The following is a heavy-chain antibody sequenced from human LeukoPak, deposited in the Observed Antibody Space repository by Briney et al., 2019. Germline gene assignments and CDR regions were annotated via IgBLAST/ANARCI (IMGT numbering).Heavy chain of an antibody. V-gene: IGHV3-21*01. Sequence: PGGSLRLSCAASGFTFSSYSMNWVRQAPGKGLEWVSSISSSSSYIYYADSVKGRFTISRDNAKNSLYLQMNSLRADDTAVYYCARDKRIAVAGTLVYWGQGTLVTVSS. CDR2: ISSSSSYI. CDR3: ARDKRIAVAGTLVY. D-gene: IGHD6-19*01. CDR1: GFTFSSYS. J-gene: IGHJ4*02.